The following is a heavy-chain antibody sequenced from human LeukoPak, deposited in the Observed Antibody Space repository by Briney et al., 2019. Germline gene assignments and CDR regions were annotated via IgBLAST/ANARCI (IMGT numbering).Heavy chain of an antibody. D-gene: IGHD2-2*01. CDR2: IYYSGST. J-gene: IGHJ4*02. CDR1: GGSISSSGYY. V-gene: IGHV4-39*01. CDR3: ARLIPDIVVVPGDRYYSDY. Sequence: SETLSLTCTVSGGSISSSGYYWGWIRQPPGKGLEWIGSIYYSGSTNYNPSLKSRVTISVDTSKNQFSLKLSSVTAADTAVYYCARLIPDIVVVPGDRYYSDYWGQGTLVTVSS.